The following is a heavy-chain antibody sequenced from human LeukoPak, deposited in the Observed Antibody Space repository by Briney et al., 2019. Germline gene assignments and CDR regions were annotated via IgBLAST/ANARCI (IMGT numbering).Heavy chain of an antibody. CDR2: ISYDGSNK. J-gene: IGHJ4*02. V-gene: IGHV3-30*01. CDR3: ASLYSGSYRFPFDY. CDR1: GFTFSSYA. Sequence: GGSLRLSCAASGFTFSSYAMHWVRQAPGKGLEWVAVISYDGSNKYYADSVKGRLTISRDNSKNTLYLQMNSLRAEDTAVYYCASLYSGSYRFPFDYWGQGTLVTVSS. D-gene: IGHD1-26*01.